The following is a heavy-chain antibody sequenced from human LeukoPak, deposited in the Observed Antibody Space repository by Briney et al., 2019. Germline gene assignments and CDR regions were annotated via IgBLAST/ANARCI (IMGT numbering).Heavy chain of an antibody. J-gene: IGHJ5*02. CDR2: INAGNGNT. CDR3: ARFGGRFGELAQPGFDP. D-gene: IGHD3-10*01. CDR1: GYTFTSYA. Sequence: GASVKVSCKASGYTFTSYAMHWVRQAPGQRLEWMGWINAGNGNTKYSQKFQGRVTITRDTSASTAYMELSSLRSEDTAVYYCARFGGRFGELAQPGFDPWGQGTLVTVSS. V-gene: IGHV1-3*01.